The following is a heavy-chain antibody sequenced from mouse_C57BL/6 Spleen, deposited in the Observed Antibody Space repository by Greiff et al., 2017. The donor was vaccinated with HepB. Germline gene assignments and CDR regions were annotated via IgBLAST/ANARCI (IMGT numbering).Heavy chain of an antibody. J-gene: IGHJ4*01. CDR1: GYTFTSYW. CDR3: ASPGAQATYAMDY. CDR2: IDPSDSET. D-gene: IGHD3-2*02. Sequence: VQLKQPGAELVRPGSSVKLSCKASGYTFTSYWMHWVKQRPIQGLEWIGNIDPSDSETHYNQKFKDKATLTVDKSSSTAYMQLSSLTSEDSAVYYCASPGAQATYAMDYWGQGTSVTVSS. V-gene: IGHV1-52*01.